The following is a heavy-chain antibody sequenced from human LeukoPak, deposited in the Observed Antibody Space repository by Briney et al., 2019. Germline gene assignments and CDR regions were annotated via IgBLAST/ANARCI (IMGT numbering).Heavy chain of an antibody. CDR2: IYHSGST. J-gene: IGHJ4*02. CDR3: ARHNLRTAAAGTDY. V-gene: IGHV4-38-2*01. D-gene: IGHD6-13*01. Sequence: PSETLSLTCAVSGYSISSGYYWGWIRQPPGKGLEWIGSIYHSGSTYYNPSLKSRVTISVDTSKNQFSLKLSSVTAADTAVYYCARHNLRTAAAGTDYWGQGTLVTVSS. CDR1: GYSISSGYY.